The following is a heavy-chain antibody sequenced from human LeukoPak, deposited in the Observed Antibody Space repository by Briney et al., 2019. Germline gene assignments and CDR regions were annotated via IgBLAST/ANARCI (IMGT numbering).Heavy chain of an antibody. CDR1: GVSISSSNSY. V-gene: IGHV4-39*01. Sequence: SETLSLTCTVSGVSISSSNSYWGWIRQPPGKGLEWIGSIYYSGNTYYNASLKSQVSISIDTSKNQFSLRLTSVTAADTAVYYCARVSSTKAVDYWGQGTLVTVSS. CDR3: ARVSSTKAVDY. CDR2: IYYSGNT. D-gene: IGHD2-8*01. J-gene: IGHJ4*02.